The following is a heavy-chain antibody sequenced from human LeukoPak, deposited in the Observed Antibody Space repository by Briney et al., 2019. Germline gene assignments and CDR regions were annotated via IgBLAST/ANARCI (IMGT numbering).Heavy chain of an antibody. Sequence: PGGSLRLSCAASGFTFSSYAMHWVRQAPGKGLEWVAVISYDGSNKYYADSVKGRFTISRDNSKNTLYLQMNSLRAEDTAVYYCARSDYGDYQDYWGQGTLVTVSS. D-gene: IGHD4-17*01. CDR2: ISYDGSNK. CDR3: ARSDYGDYQDY. J-gene: IGHJ4*02. V-gene: IGHV3-30*04. CDR1: GFTFSSYA.